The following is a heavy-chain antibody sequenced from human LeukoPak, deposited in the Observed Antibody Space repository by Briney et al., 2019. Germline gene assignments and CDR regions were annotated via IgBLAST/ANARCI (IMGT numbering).Heavy chain of an antibody. CDR2: IYHSGST. V-gene: IGHV4-38-2*01. Sequence: PSETLFLTCAVSGYSISSGYYWGWIRQPPGKGLEWIGSIYHSGSTYYNPSLKSRVTISVDTSKNQFSLKLSSVTAADTAVYYCARMLDWSGYSGDYWGQGTLVTVSS. CDR3: ARMLDWSGYSGDY. D-gene: IGHD3-3*01. J-gene: IGHJ4*02. CDR1: GYSISSGYY.